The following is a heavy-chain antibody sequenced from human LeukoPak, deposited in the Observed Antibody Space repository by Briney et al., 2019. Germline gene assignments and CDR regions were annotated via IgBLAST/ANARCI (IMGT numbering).Heavy chain of an antibody. V-gene: IGHV3-7*03. CDR1: GFTFGNYW. CDR3: ARTTSFMFYY. J-gene: IGHJ4*02. Sequence: GGSLRLSCAVSGFTFGNYWMSWVRHTPGQGPEGVANIKRDGSERYYVDSVKGRFTISRDNAKGSLFLEMSSLRVEDTAVYYCARTTSFMFYYRGQGTLVTVSS. CDR2: IKRDGSER. D-gene: IGHD1-1*01.